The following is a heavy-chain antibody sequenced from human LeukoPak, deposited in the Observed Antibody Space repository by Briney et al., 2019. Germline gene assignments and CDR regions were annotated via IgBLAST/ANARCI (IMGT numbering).Heavy chain of an antibody. Sequence: GGSLRLSCAASGFTFSSHAMSWVRQAPGKGLEWVSAITSGSGSNVYYTDSLKGRFTISRDNSKNTLYLQMNSLRAEDTAVYYCARHGSWSFDYWGQGTLVTASA. CDR1: GFTFSSHA. V-gene: IGHV3-23*01. D-gene: IGHD6-13*01. CDR3: ARHGSWSFDY. J-gene: IGHJ4*02. CDR2: ITSGSGSNV.